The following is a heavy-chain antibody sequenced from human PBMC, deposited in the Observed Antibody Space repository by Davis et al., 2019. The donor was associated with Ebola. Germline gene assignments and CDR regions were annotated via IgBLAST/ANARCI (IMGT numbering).Heavy chain of an antibody. CDR3: ARLGLFSWFDP. V-gene: IGHV4-39*01. CDR2: IYYSGST. CDR1: GGSISSSSYY. D-gene: IGHD3-10*02. Sequence: MPSETLSLTCTVSGGSISSSSYYWGWIRQPPGKGLEWIGSIYYSGSTYYNPSLKGRVTISVDTSKNQFSLKLSSVTAADTAVYYGARLGLFSWFDPWGQGTLVTVSS. J-gene: IGHJ5*02.